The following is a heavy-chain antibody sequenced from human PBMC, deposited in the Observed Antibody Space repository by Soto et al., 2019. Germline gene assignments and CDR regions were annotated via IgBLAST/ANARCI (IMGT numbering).Heavy chain of an antibody. V-gene: IGHV4-39*01. CDR2: IYYSGST. CDR1: GGSISSSSYY. J-gene: IGHJ6*02. CDR3: ARHVVLPYYYGMDV. Sequence: SETLSLTCNVSGGSISSSSYYWGWIRQPPGKGLEWIGSIYYSGSTYYNPSLKSRVTISVDTSKNQFSLKLSSVTAADTAVYYCARHVVLPYYYGMDVWGQGTTVTVSS. D-gene: IGHD3-10*01.